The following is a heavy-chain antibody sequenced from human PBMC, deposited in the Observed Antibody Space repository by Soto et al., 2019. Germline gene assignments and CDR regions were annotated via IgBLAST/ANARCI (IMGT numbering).Heavy chain of an antibody. V-gene: IGHV4-4*07. CDR3: ARVQHSSGSYRWFDP. D-gene: IGHD3-22*01. CDR2: VYSSGST. CDR1: GGSISGYY. J-gene: IGHJ5*02. Sequence: QVQLQESGPGLVKPSGTLSLTCTVSGGSISGYYWSWIRQPAGKGLEYIGRVYSSGSTNYSPSLNSRVTMSVDTSKNQFSLTLSSVTAADTAVYFCARVQHSSGSYRWFDPWGQGTLVTVSS.